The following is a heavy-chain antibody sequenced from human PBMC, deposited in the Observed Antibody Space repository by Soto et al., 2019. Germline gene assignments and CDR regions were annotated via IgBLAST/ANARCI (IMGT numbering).Heavy chain of an antibody. Sequence: GGSLRLSCAASGFIFNNYYLNWVRQAPGKGLEWISSISGSGDYIYYADSVKGRFTISRDNAKNSLYLQMNSLRVEDTAVYYCAREAGSTPKYSWRQGTQVTVSS. J-gene: IGHJ4*02. CDR2: ISGSGDYI. CDR1: GFIFNNYY. D-gene: IGHD2-15*01. V-gene: IGHV3-21*01. CDR3: AREAGSTPKYS.